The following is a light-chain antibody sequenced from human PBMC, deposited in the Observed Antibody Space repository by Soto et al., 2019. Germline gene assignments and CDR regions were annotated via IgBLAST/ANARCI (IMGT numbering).Light chain of an antibody. CDR1: QGISSY. CDR2: AAS. CDR3: QQLNNYPFT. V-gene: IGKV1-9*01. Sequence: IQLTQYPSSLSASIGDRVTITCRASQGISSYLAWYQQKPGKAPKLLIYAASTLQSGVPSRFSGSGSGTDFTLTINSLQPEDFATYYCQQLNNYPFTFGQGTRLEI. J-gene: IGKJ5*01.